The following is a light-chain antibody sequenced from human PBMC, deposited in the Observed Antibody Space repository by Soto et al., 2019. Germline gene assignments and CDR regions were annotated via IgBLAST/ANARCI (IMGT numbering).Light chain of an antibody. CDR1: QSVSSN. V-gene: IGKV3-15*01. CDR2: GAS. CDR3: QQYNNWLRVT. J-gene: IGKJ3*01. Sequence: EIVMTQSPATLSVSPGERATLSCRASQSVSSNLAWYQQKPGQAPRLLIYGASTRATGIPARFGGSGSGTEFTLTISSLQSEDFAVYYCQQYNNWLRVTFGPGTKVDIK.